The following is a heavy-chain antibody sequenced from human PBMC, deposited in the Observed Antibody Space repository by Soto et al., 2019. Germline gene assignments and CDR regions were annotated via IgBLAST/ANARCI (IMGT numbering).Heavy chain of an antibody. Sequence: QVQLVQSGAEVKKPGASVKVSCKASGYTFTSYALHWVRQAPGQRLEWMGWSNAGYGNTKYSQKFQGRVTITRDTSANTAYIELSSLTSEDTAVYYCARVDTATTDALDYWGQGTLVTVSS. CDR3: ARVDTATTDALDY. CDR1: GYTFTSYA. J-gene: IGHJ4*02. V-gene: IGHV1-3*01. D-gene: IGHD4-17*01. CDR2: SNAGYGNT.